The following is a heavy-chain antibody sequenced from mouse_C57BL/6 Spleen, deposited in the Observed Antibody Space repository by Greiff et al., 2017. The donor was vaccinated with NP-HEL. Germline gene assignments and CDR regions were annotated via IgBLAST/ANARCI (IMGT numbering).Heavy chain of an antibody. D-gene: IGHD2-4*01. CDR2: IYPGDGDT. V-gene: IGHV1-82*01. CDR3: ARFGDYGAY. J-gene: IGHJ3*01. CDR1: GYAFSSSW. Sequence: VQLQQSGPELVKPGASVKISCKASGYAFSSSWMNWVKQRPGKGLEWIGRIYPGDGDTNYNGKFKGKATLTADKSSSTAYMQLSSLTSEDSAVYFCARFGDYGAYWGQGTLVTVSA.